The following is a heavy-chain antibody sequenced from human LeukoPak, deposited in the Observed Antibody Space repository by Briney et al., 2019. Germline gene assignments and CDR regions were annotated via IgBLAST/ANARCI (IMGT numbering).Heavy chain of an antibody. J-gene: IGHJ4*02. CDR2: ISAYNGNT. V-gene: IGHV1-18*01. D-gene: IGHD6-19*01. CDR1: GYTSTSYG. CDR3: ARDRAVAGGGIDY. Sequence: ASVKVSCTASGYTSTSYGISRGRQAPGQGLEWMGWISAYNGNTTYAQKPQGRVTMTTDTSTSTAYMELRSLRSDDTAVYYCARDRAVAGGGIDYWGQGTLVTVSS.